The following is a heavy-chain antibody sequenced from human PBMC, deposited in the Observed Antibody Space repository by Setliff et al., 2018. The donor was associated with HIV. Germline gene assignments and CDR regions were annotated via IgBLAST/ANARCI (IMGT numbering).Heavy chain of an antibody. V-gene: IGHV3-23*01. CDR3: ARGSLYYGLGSHYLRSWFDP. D-gene: IGHD3-10*01. CDR1: GFTFSSYT. Sequence: PGGSLRLSCAVSGFTFSSYTMSWVRQAPGKGLEWVSAISGSGGSTYYADSVKSRVTISMDPSKKQFSLKLSSVTAADTAVYYCARGSLYYGLGSHYLRSWFDPWGQGTLVTVSS. CDR2: ISGSGGST. J-gene: IGHJ5*02.